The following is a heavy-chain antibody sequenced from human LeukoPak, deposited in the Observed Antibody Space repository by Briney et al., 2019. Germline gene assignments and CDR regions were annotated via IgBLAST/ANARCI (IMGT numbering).Heavy chain of an antibody. CDR1: EYSFTNYW. D-gene: IGHD6-19*01. CDR3: ARSWVAGYGTVLDY. CDR2: IYPGDSDTRYT. Sequence: GESLKISCKGSEYSFTNYWIGWVRQMPRQGLEWMGIIYPGDSDTRYTRYSPSSHGQVTISADKSISTAYLQWSSLKASDTAMYYCARSWVAGYGTVLDYWGQGTLVTVSS. J-gene: IGHJ4*02. V-gene: IGHV5-51*01.